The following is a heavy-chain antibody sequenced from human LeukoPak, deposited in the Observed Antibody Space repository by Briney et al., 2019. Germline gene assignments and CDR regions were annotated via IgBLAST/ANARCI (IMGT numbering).Heavy chain of an antibody. CDR1: GYTFTGYY. J-gene: IGHJ6*02. D-gene: IGHD3-3*01. CDR3: ARGHDDFWSGYSTYGMDV. Sequence: ASVKVSCKASGYTFTGYYMHWVRQAPGQGLEWMGWINPNSGGTNYAQKSQGRVTMTRDTSISTAYMELSRLRSDDTAVYYCARGHDDFWSGYSTYGMDVWGQGTTVTVSS. CDR2: INPNSGGT. V-gene: IGHV1-2*02.